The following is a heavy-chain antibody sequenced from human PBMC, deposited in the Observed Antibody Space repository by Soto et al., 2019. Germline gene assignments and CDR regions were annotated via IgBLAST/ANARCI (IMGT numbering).Heavy chain of an antibody. J-gene: IGHJ4*02. V-gene: IGHV3-30*02. Sequence: QVQLVESGGGVVQPGAPLRLFCAASGFTFSDYGMHWVRQAPVMGLQWVALIWYDGSEKRYAESVKGRFTVSRDNAKSTVYLQMNGLGVEETAVYYCAKERFQKVVPAPLGHWGQGTLVTVAS. CDR3: AKERFQKVVPAPLGH. CDR2: IWYDGSEK. CDR1: GFTFSDYG. D-gene: IGHD2-15*01.